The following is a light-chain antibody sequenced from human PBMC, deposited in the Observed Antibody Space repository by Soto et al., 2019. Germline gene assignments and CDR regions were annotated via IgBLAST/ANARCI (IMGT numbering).Light chain of an antibody. V-gene: IGLV2-14*01. CDR1: SSDIGGYNY. Sequence: QSVLTQPASVSGSPGQSITISCTGTSSDIGGYNYVSWYQQVPGKAPKLMIYEVSYRPSGVSNRFSGSKSGNTASLTISGLQAADEADYYCSSYTNGNTPCVFGAGTQLTVL. J-gene: IGLJ7*01. CDR3: SSYTNGNTPCV. CDR2: EVS.